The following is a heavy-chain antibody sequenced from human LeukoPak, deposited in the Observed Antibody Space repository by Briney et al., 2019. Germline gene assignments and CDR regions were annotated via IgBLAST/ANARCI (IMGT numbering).Heavy chain of an antibody. V-gene: IGHV3-21*01. CDR3: ARGGLIQLWTN. D-gene: IGHD5-18*01. CDR1: GFTFSSYS. Sequence: GGSLRLSCAASGFTFSSYSMNWVCQAPGKGLEWVSSISSSSSYIYYADSVKGRFTISRDNAKNSLYLQMNSLRAEDTAVYYCARGGLIQLWTNWGQGTLVTVSS. CDR2: ISSSSSYI. J-gene: IGHJ4*02.